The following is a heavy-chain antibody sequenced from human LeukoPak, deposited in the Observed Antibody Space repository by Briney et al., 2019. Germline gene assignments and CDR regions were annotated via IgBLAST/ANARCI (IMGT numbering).Heavy chain of an antibody. D-gene: IGHD2-2*01. CDR2: IYYSGST. Sequence: SETLSLTCTVSGGSISSGGYYWSWIRQHPGKGLEWIGYIYYSGSTYYNPSLKSRVTISVDTSKNQFSLKLSSVTAADTAVYYCARSALPAAIALGATTSLAAIDYWGQGTLVTVSS. CDR3: ARSALPAAIALGATTSLAAIDY. CDR1: GGSISSGGYY. V-gene: IGHV4-31*03. J-gene: IGHJ4*02.